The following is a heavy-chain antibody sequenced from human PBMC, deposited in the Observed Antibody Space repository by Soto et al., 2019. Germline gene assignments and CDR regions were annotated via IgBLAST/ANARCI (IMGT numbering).Heavy chain of an antibody. J-gene: IGHJ4*02. CDR3: AKDLAFGYCSSTSCYERLLQPLRFDY. D-gene: IGHD2-2*03. CDR1: GVTLSSYG. Sequence: HPXGSLRLSCAASGVTLSSYGMHWVRQAPGKGLEWVAVISYDGSNKYYADSVKGRFTISRDNSKNTLYLRMNSLRAEDAAVYYCAKDLAFGYCSSTSCYERLLQPLRFDYWGQGTLVTVSS. V-gene: IGHV3-30*18. CDR2: ISYDGSNK.